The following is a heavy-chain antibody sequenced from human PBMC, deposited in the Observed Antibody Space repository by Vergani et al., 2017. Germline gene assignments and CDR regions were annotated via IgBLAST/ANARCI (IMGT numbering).Heavy chain of an antibody. CDR1: RYTFTAYH. CDR2: INPNRGDT. J-gene: IGHJ4*02. D-gene: IGHD3-22*01. V-gene: IGHV1-2*02. CDR3: AREDIVIIKNFDL. Sequence: QVQLVQSGAEGEKPGASVKVSCRAARYTFTAYHMHWVRQAPGQGLEWMGWINPNRGDTGAAQKFQDRRTLTRDTSITTIYMELSRLRSDDTATYYCAREDIVIIKNFDLWGQGTLVTVSS.